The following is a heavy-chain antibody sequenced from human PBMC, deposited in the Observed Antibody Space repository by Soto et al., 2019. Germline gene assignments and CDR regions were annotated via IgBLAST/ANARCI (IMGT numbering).Heavy chain of an antibody. D-gene: IGHD5-12*01. Sequence: SETLSLTCTVSGGSISSGDYYWSWIRQPPGKGLEWIGYIYYSGSTYYNPSLKSRVTISVDTSKNQFSLKLSSVTAADTAVYYCASSDVDIVATISFDYWGQGTLVTVSS. J-gene: IGHJ4*02. V-gene: IGHV4-30-4*01. CDR2: IYYSGST. CDR3: ASSDVDIVATISFDY. CDR1: GGSISSGDYY.